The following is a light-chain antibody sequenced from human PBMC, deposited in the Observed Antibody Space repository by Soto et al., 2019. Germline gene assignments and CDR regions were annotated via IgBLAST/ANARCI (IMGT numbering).Light chain of an antibody. CDR2: DVT. CDR3: SSYTSSSTPYV. Sequence: AVLTQPASVSGSPGQAITISYTGSSSDIGAYDYVSWYQQRPVKAPKLMIFDVTNRPSGVSDRFSGSKSGNTASLTISGLQTEDEADYYCSSYTSSSTPYVFGTGTKVTVL. CDR1: SSDIGAYDY. J-gene: IGLJ1*01. V-gene: IGLV2-14*01.